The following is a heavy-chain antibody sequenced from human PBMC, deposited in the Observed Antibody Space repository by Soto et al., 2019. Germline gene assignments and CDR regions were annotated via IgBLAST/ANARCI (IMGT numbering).Heavy chain of an antibody. V-gene: IGHV4-39*02. CDR3: TRERQSSSHS. Sequence: PSETLSLTCTVSGGSISSSECHWAWIRQPPGRGLEWIGSIYYSGTTYYSPSLKSRVTISIDTSKNHFSLRLNSVTAADTAKYYCTRERQSSSHSWGQGTLVTVSS. CDR1: GGSISSSECH. CDR2: IYYSGTT. J-gene: IGHJ4*02. D-gene: IGHD2-2*01.